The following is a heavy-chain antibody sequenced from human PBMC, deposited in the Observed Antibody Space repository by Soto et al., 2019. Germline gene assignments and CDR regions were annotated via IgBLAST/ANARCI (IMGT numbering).Heavy chain of an antibody. CDR1: GFTFSYYD. CDR2: IGVSGNT. J-gene: IGHJ4*02. CDR3: ARVAFDYGVPAYFDF. Sequence: GGSLRLSCAASGFTFSYYDMHWVRQAAGKGLEWVAGIGVSGNTYSPDSVKGRFTISRENVKNSLYLQMNSLRAGDTAVYYCARVAFDYGVPAYFDFWGQGTLVTVSS. V-gene: IGHV3-13*01. D-gene: IGHD4-17*01.